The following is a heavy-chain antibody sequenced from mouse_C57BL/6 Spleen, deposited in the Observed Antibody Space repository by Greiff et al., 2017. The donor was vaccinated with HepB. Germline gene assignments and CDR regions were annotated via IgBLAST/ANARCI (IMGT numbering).Heavy chain of an antibody. CDR3: TRQLGRGDYFDD. V-gene: IGHV5-9-1*02. Sequence: EVKLMESGEGLVKPGGSLKLSCAASGFTFSSYAMSWVRQTPEKRLEWVAYISSGGDYIYYADTVKGRFTISRDNARNTLYLQMSSLKSEDTAMYYCTRQLGRGDYFDDWGQGTTLTVSS. CDR1: GFTFSSYA. D-gene: IGHD4-1*02. J-gene: IGHJ2*01. CDR2: ISSGGDYI.